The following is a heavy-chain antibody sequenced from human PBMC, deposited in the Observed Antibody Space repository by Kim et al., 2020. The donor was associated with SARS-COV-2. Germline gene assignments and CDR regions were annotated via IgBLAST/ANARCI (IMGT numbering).Heavy chain of an antibody. CDR2: IIPILGIA. CDR3: ARPGYYDILTGYYTDAAFDI. CDR1: GGTFSSYT. J-gene: IGHJ3*02. V-gene: IGHV1-69*02. Sequence: SVKVSCKASGGTFSSYTISWVRQAPGQGLEWMGRIIPILGIANYAQKFQGRVTITADKSTSTAYMELSSLRSEDTAVYYCARPGYYDILTGYYTDAAFDIWGQGTMVTVSS. D-gene: IGHD3-9*01.